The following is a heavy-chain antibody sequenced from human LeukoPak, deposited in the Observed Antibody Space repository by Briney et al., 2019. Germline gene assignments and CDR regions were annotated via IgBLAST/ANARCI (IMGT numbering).Heavy chain of an antibody. CDR2: IKQDGSEK. D-gene: IGHD3-3*01. V-gene: IGHV3-7*03. J-gene: IGHJ4*02. CDR3: ARAEYDFWSGYLYYFDY. Sequence: PGGSLRLSCAASGFTFSSYWMSWVRQAPGKGLEWVANIKQDGSEKYYVDSVKGRFTISRDNAKNSLYLQMNSPRAEDTAVYYCARAEYDFWSGYLYYFDYWGQGTLVTVSS. CDR1: GFTFSSYW.